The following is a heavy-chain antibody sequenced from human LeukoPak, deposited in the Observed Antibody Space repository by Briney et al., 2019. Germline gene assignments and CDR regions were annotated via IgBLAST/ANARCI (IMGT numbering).Heavy chain of an antibody. J-gene: IGHJ5*02. V-gene: IGHV1-8*01. D-gene: IGHD6-19*01. Sequence: GTSVKVSCKASGYTFSSYDISWVRQATGQGLEWMGWMNPNSGNTGYAQRFQGRVTMTRNTSINTAYMELSSLRSEDTAVYYCARGILSSGWELNWFGPWGQGTLVTVSS. CDR2: MNPNSGNT. CDR1: GYTFSSYD. CDR3: ARGILSSGWELNWFGP.